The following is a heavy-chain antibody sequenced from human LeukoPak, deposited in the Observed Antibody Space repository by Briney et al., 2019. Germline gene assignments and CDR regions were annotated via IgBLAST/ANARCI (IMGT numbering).Heavy chain of an antibody. D-gene: IGHD3-10*01. J-gene: IGHJ5*02. CDR3: ARAVTYFYGSVTYDWFDP. Sequence: GGSLRLSCAASGFTFSSYWMHWVRQTPGKGLMWVSRIEGDGSTIYADSVKDRFTISRDNGKNTVYLQMNSLRVDDTAMYYCARAVTYFYGSVTYDWFDPWGQGTLVTVSS. CDR1: GFTFSSYW. V-gene: IGHV3-74*01. CDR2: IEGDGST.